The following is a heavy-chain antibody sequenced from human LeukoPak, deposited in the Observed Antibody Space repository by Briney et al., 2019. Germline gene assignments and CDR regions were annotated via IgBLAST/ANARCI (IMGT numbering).Heavy chain of an antibody. V-gene: IGHV1-2*02. CDR1: GYTFTGYY. CDR3: ARRGFGSYGYVYYYYYYMDV. CDR2: INPNSGGT. J-gene: IGHJ6*03. D-gene: IGHD5-18*01. Sequence: ASVKVSCKASGYTFTGYYMRWVRQAPGQGLEWMGWINPNSGGTNYAQKFQGGVTMTRDTSISTAYMELSRLRSDDTAVYYCARRGFGSYGYVYYYYYYMDVWGKGTTVTVSS.